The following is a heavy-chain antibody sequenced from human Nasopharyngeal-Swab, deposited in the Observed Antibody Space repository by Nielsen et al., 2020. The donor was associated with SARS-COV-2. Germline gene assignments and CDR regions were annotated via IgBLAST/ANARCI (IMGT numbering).Heavy chain of an antibody. CDR2: ISGGSSAI. J-gene: IGHJ4*02. Sequence: GESLKISCAASGFTFSTYSMNWVRQAPGKGLEWVSYISGGSSAIYYADSVKGRFTISRDNAKNTLYLQMNSLRGDDTAVYYCTRDIGGQYGFWGQGNLVTVSS. V-gene: IGHV3-48*04. CDR1: GFTFSTYS. D-gene: IGHD4-11*01. CDR3: TRDIGGQYGF.